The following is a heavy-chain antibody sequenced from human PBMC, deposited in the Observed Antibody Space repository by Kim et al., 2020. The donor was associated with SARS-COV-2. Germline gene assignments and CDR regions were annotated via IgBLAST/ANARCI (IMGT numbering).Heavy chain of an antibody. V-gene: IGHV3-30*02. D-gene: IGHD4-17*01. CDR3: AKDQAYGDYPSFYGMDV. J-gene: IGHJ6*02. Sequence: VKCRFTISRDNSKNTLYLQMSTLRAEDTAVYYCAKDQAYGDYPSFYGMDVWGQGTTVTVSS.